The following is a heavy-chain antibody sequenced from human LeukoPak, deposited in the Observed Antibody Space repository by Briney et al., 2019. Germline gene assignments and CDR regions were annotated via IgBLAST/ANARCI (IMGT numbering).Heavy chain of an antibody. CDR3: AKDNRRHYTSGPNPDSLH. CDR1: GGSISSSNW. D-gene: IGHD6-19*01. CDR2: IYHSGST. J-gene: IGHJ4*02. Sequence: PSGTLSLTCAVSGGSISSSNWWSWVRQPPGKGLEWIGEIYHSGSTNYNPSLKSRVTISVDKSKNQFSLKLSSVTAADTAFYYCAKDNRRHYTSGPNPDSLHWGQGALVTVSS. V-gene: IGHV4-4*02.